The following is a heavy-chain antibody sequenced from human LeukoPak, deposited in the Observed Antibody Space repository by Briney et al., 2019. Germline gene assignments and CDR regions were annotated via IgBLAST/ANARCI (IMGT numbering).Heavy chain of an antibody. CDR3: ARDLVGFFDY. V-gene: IGHV3-33*01. CDR1: GFTFSSYG. CDR2: VWYDGSNK. Sequence: GGSLRLSCAASGFTFSSYGMHWVRRAPGKGLEWVAVVWYDGSNKYYADSVKGRFTISRDNSKNTLYLQMNSLRAEDTAVYYCARDLVGFFDYWGQGTLVTVSS. J-gene: IGHJ4*02. D-gene: IGHD1-26*01.